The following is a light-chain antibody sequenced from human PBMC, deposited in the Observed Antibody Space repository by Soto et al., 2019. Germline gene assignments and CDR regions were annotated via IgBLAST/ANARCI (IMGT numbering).Light chain of an antibody. Sequence: IVLTQSPATLSLSPGERATLSCTASQHVTTTYIAWYQQKFGQAPRLLIYGASTMATGTPARFTGGGFGTGFTLSNSRVEHEDFAVYYCQRYDSSFTFGGWTKVEMK. CDR2: GAS. CDR1: QHVTTTY. V-gene: IGKV3-20*01. CDR3: QRYDSSFT. J-gene: IGKJ4*01.